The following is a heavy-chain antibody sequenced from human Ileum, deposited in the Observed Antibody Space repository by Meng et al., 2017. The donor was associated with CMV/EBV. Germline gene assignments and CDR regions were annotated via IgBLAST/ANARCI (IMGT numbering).Heavy chain of an antibody. Sequence: SETLSLTCAVSDDSISSSSYFWGWIRQPPGKGLDWIGSVSYSGSAYYNPSLKSRVTLSVDTSKKQFSLKLTSVTAADTAVYYCARHDDFWSGYSGRTDGLDVWGQGTTVTVSS. CDR3: ARHDDFWSGYSGRTDGLDV. J-gene: IGHJ6*02. CDR1: DDSISSSSYF. CDR2: VSYSGSA. D-gene: IGHD3-3*01. V-gene: IGHV4-39*01.